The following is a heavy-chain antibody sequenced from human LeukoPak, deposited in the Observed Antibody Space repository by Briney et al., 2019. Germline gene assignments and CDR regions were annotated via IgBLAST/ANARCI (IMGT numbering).Heavy chain of an antibody. D-gene: IGHD3-16*01. J-gene: IGHJ6*02. V-gene: IGHV1-46*01. CDR1: GYTFTGYY. CDR2: INPSGGST. Sequence: GASVKVSCKASGYTFTGYYVHWVRQDPGQGLEWMGIINPSGGSTSYAQKFQGRVTMTRDTSTSTVYMELSSLRSEDTAVYYCARGAFGFDYYYGMDVWGQGTTVTVSS. CDR3: ARGAFGFDYYYGMDV.